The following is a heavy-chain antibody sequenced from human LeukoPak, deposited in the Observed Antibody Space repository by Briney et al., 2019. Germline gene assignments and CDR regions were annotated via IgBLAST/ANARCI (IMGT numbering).Heavy chain of an antibody. CDR2: ISGTGDYI. CDR3: ARREPTGCSGTSCFAGPVGY. D-gene: IGHD2-2*01. J-gene: IGHJ4*02. CDR1: GFSFSDYY. V-gene: IGHV3-11*04. Sequence: PGGSLRLSCAASGFSFSDYYMSWIRQAPGKGLEWVSSISGTGDYIYYADSVKGRFTISRDNGKNSLYLQMNSLRVEDTAVYYCARREPTGCSGTSCFAGPVGYWGQGTLVTVSS.